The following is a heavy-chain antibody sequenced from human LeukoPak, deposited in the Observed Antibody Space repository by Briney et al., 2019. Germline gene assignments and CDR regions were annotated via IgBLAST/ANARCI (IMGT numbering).Heavy chain of an antibody. CDR3: ATVRLSSGHFDY. CDR1: GYTFTSYG. Sequence: ASVKVSCKASGYTFTSYGISWVRQAPGQGLEWMGWISAYNGNTNYAQKFQGRVTMTEDTSTDTAYMELSSLRSEDTAVYYCATVRLSSGHFDYWGQGTLVTVSS. D-gene: IGHD3-22*01. J-gene: IGHJ4*02. V-gene: IGHV1-18*01. CDR2: ISAYNGNT.